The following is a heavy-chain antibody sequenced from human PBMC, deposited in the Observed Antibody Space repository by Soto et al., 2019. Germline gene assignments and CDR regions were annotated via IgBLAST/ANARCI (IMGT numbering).Heavy chain of an antibody. CDR1: GFTVSSNY. CDR2: IYSGGST. J-gene: IGHJ4*02. V-gene: IGHV3-66*01. Sequence: EVQLVESGGGLVQPGGSLRLSCAASGFTVSSNYMSWVRQAPGKGLEWVSVIYSGGSTYYADSVKGRFTISRDNSKNTLYLQMNGLRAEDTAVYYCATTNYYYGSGSYYIPDDYWGQGTLVTVSS. D-gene: IGHD3-10*01. CDR3: ATTNYYYGSGSYYIPDDY.